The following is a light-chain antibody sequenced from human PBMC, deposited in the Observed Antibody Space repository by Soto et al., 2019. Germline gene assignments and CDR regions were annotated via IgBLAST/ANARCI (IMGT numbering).Light chain of an antibody. CDR2: AVS. CDR3: KQSSAFPLT. V-gene: IGKV1-12*01. Sequence: DIQMTQSPASVAASVGDTVTITCRASQGINNWLAWYQQQPGKAPELLIYAVSYLPSGVPSRCSGSVAGTDFTLTISSLQPEDFATYFCKQSSAFPLTFGGGTQVEIK. J-gene: IGKJ4*01. CDR1: QGINNW.